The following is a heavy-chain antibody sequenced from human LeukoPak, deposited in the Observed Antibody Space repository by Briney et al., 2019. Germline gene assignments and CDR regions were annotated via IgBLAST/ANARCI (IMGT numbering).Heavy chain of an antibody. Sequence: ASVKVSCKASGGTFSSYAISWVRQAPGQGLEWMGRIIPNLGIANYAQKFQGRVTITADKSTSTAYMELSSLRSEDTAVYYCASLGDYDSSGVPLDYWGQGTLVTVSS. J-gene: IGHJ4*02. CDR1: GGTFSSYA. D-gene: IGHD3-22*01. CDR2: IIPNLGIA. CDR3: ASLGDYDSSGVPLDY. V-gene: IGHV1-69*04.